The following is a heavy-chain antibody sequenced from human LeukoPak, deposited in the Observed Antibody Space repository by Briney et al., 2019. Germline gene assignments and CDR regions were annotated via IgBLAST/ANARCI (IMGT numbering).Heavy chain of an antibody. D-gene: IGHD3-9*01. V-gene: IGHV3-30*04. CDR1: GFTFSSYA. J-gene: IGHJ4*02. CDR3: ATDPKFVVLRYFEYPDY. CDR2: ISYDGSNK. Sequence: PGRSLRLSCAASGFTFSSYAMHWVRQAPGKGLEWVAVISYDGSNKYYADSVKGRFTISRDNSKNTLYLQMNRLRAEDTAVYYCATDPKFVVLRYFEYPDYWGQGTLVTVSS.